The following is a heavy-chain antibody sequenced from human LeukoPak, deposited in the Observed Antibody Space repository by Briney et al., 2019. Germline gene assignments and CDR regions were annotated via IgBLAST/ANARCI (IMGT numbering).Heavy chain of an antibody. CDR3: ASGPDGSVIDY. CDR2: IYSGGST. D-gene: IGHD2-15*01. CDR1: GFTVSSNY. J-gene: IGHJ4*02. Sequence: GGSLRLSCAASGFTVSSNYMSWVRQAPGKGLEWVSVIYSGGSTYYADSVKGRFTISRDNSKNTLYLQMNSLRAEDTAVYYCASGPDGSVIDYWGQGTLVTVSS. V-gene: IGHV3-66*02.